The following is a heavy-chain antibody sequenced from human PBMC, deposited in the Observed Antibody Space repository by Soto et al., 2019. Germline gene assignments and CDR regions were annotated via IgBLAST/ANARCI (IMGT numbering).Heavy chain of an antibody. CDR3: ARTLTTDRRWFDP. D-gene: IGHD4-4*01. V-gene: IGHV4-61*08. Sequence: QVQLQESGPGLVKPSETLSLTCTVSGGSVTSAGYYWGWIRQPPGKGLEWIGHIYYTGSTSYNPSLESRVTLSVDTSRDQFSLNLSSVTAADMAVYFCARTLTTDRRWFDPWGQGTLVTVSS. J-gene: IGHJ5*02. CDR2: IYYTGST. CDR1: GGSVTSAGYY.